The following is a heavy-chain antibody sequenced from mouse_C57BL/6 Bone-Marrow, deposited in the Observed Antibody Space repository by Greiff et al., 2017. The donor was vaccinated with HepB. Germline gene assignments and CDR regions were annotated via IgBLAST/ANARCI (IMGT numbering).Heavy chain of an antibody. CDR2: IYPGSGST. CDR1: GYTFTSYW. J-gene: IGHJ1*03. CDR3: ARESLITTVVATLDWYFDV. D-gene: IGHD1-1*01. V-gene: IGHV1-55*01. Sequence: QVQLQQSGAELVKPGASVKMSCKASGYTFTSYWITWVKQRPGQGLEWIGDIYPGSGSTNYNEKFKSKATLTVDTSSSTAYMQLSSLTSEDSAVYYCARESLITTVVATLDWYFDVWGTGTTVTVSS.